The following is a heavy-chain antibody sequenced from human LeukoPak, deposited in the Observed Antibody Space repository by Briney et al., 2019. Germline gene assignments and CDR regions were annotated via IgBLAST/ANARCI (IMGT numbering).Heavy chain of an antibody. CDR2: INPSGGST. Sequence: GASVKVSCQASGYTFTSYYVHWVRQAPGQGLEWMGIINPSGGSTTYAQKFQGRATMTRDTSTSTVYMELSSLRSEDTAVYYCARVRFSSGWYIAFDMWGQGTMVTVSS. D-gene: IGHD6-19*01. V-gene: IGHV1-46*01. CDR1: GYTFTSYY. CDR3: ARVRFSSGWYIAFDM. J-gene: IGHJ3*02.